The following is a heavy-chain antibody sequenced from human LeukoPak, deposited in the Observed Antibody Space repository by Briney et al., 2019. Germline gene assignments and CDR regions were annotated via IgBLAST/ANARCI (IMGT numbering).Heavy chain of an antibody. V-gene: IGHV3-48*04. D-gene: IGHD3-22*01. J-gene: IGHJ1*01. CDR3: ARAYYDSSGYYPPEYFQH. Sequence: GGSLKLSCAASGFTFITNSMNWVPQPPGKGLEGVSYVRSSSSTIYYADSVKGRFTISRDNAKNSLYLQMNSLRAEDTAVYYCARAYYDSSGYYPPEYFQHWGQGTLVTVSS. CDR2: VRSSSSTI. CDR1: GFTFITNS.